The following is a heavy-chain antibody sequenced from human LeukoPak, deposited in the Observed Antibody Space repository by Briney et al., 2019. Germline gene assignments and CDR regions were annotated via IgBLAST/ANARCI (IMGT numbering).Heavy chain of an antibody. J-gene: IGHJ4*02. CDR3: AGQYYYDSRGYFVRANFDY. CDR1: GGSISSGGYY. D-gene: IGHD3-22*01. V-gene: IGHV4-31*03. Sequence: SQTLSLTCTVSGGSISSGGYYWSWIRQHPGKGLEWIGYIYYSGSTYYNPSLKSRVTISVDTSKNQFSLKLSSVTAADTAVYFCAGQYYYDSRGYFVRANFDYWGQGTLVTVSS. CDR2: IYYSGST.